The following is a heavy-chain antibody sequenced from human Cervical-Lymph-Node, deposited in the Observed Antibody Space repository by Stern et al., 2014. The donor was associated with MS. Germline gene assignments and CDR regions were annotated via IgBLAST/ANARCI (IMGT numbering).Heavy chain of an antibody. J-gene: IGHJ5*02. CDR3: ARDMSDFWSDYGHNWFDP. CDR2: INSNTGAP. Sequence: QVQLVQSGSELKKPGASVTVSCKASGYTFTKYLIHWVRQAPVQGLAWMGWINSNTGAPMYARDFAGRFVFSLDTSVTTAYLQISRLKTEDTAVYYCARDMSDFWSDYGHNWFDPWGQGTLVTVSS. V-gene: IGHV7-4-1*02. CDR1: GYTFTKYL. D-gene: IGHD3-3*01.